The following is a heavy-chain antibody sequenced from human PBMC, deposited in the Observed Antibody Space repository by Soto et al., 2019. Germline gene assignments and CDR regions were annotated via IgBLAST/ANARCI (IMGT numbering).Heavy chain of an antibody. CDR1: GFTFSSYA. CDR3: ATLFIAVAGTQPFDY. Sequence: PGGSLRLSCVASGFTFSSYAMSWVRQAPGKGLEWVSAISGSGGSTYYADSVKGRFTISRDNSKNTLYLQMNSLRAEDTAVYYCATLFIAVAGTQPFDYWGQGTLVTVSS. V-gene: IGHV3-23*01. J-gene: IGHJ4*02. D-gene: IGHD6-19*01. CDR2: ISGSGGST.